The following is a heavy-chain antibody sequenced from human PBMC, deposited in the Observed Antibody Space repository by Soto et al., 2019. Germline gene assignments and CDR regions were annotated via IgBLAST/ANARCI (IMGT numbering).Heavy chain of an antibody. V-gene: IGHV4-39*01. CDR2: IYYSGST. Sequence: QLQLQESGPGLVKPSETLSLTCTVSGGSISSSSYYWGWIRQPPGKGLEWIGSIYYSGSTYYNPSLKSRVTISVDTSKNQFSLKLSSVTAADTAVYYCARRVGYCSGGSCYGSPRFDYWGQGTLVTVSS. CDR3: ARRVGYCSGGSCYGSPRFDY. D-gene: IGHD2-15*01. CDR1: GGSISSSSYY. J-gene: IGHJ4*02.